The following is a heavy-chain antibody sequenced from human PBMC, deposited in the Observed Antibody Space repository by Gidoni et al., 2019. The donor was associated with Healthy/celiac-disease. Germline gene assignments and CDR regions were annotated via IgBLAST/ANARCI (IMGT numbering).Heavy chain of an antibody. Sequence: EVQLLESGGGFVQPGGSLRLSCAASGFTFSSYSRRWVRQAPGKGLEWVSAISGSGGSTYYADSVKGRFTISRDNSKNTLYLQMNSLRAEDTDVYYCAKDDTIFGVVITSLGDYWGQGTLVTVSS. D-gene: IGHD3-3*01. CDR2: ISGSGGST. CDR3: AKDDTIFGVVITSLGDY. V-gene: IGHV3-23*01. CDR1: GFTFSSYS. J-gene: IGHJ4*02.